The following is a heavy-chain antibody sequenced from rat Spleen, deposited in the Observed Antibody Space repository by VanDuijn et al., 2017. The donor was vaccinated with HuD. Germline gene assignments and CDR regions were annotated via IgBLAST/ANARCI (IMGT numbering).Heavy chain of an antibody. V-gene: IGHV2-6*01. D-gene: IGHD5-1*01. Sequence: QVQLKESGPGLVQPSQTLSLTCTVSGFSLTSYTISWVRQPPGKGLEWIGAISSGETPYYNSTLKSRLRISRDTSKSQLFLKMNSLQTEDTAMYFCARGWERFAYWGQGTLVTGSS. CDR1: GFSLTSYT. CDR3: ARGWERFAY. CDR2: ISSGETP. J-gene: IGHJ3*01.